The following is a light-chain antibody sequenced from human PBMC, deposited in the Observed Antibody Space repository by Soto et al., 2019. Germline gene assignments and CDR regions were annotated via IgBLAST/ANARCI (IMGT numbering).Light chain of an antibody. CDR2: DVS. CDR3: SSYSKTSPVI. J-gene: IGLJ2*01. V-gene: IGLV2-14*03. CDR1: SSDVGGYGY. Sequence: QSALTQPASMSGSPGQSITISCTGTSSDVGGYGYVSWDQQHPGKPPKLMIYDVSDRPSGVSNRCSGSKSGNTASLTISGLQAEDDADYYCSSYSKTSPVIFGGGTKLTVL.